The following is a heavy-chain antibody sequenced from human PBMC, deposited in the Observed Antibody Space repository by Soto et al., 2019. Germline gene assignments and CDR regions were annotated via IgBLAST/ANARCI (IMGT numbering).Heavy chain of an antibody. CDR3: ASGSGYYYPSRYFDY. J-gene: IGHJ4*02. D-gene: IGHD3-22*01. V-gene: IGHV3-64*02. CDR2: ISSNGGST. Sequence: EVQLVESGEGLGQPGGSLRLSCAASGFTFSSYAMHWVRQAPGKGLEYVSAISSNGGSTYYADSVKGRFTISRDNSKNTRYLQMGSLRAEDMAVYYCASGSGYYYPSRYFDYWGQGTLVTVSS. CDR1: GFTFSSYA.